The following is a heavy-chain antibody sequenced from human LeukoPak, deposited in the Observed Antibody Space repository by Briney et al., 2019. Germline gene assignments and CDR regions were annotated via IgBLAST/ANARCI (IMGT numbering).Heavy chain of an antibody. CDR2: ISGSAHKI. CDR3: AKERESNGYFDY. CDR1: GITFSNYA. V-gene: IGHV3-23*01. J-gene: IGHJ4*02. D-gene: IGHD3-22*01. Sequence: GGSLRLSCVASGITFSNYAVSWVRQAPEKGLDWVSVISGSAHKIRYADSVKGRFTISRDNSENIVYLQMNNLRVEDTAVYYCAKERESNGYFDYWGQGVLVTVSS.